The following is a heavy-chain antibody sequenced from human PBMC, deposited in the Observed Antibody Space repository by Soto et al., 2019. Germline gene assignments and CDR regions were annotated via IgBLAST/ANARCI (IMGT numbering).Heavy chain of an antibody. CDR3: ARVPAGRPRTYYYGSGSYRGAFDY. CDR2: MNPNSGNT. J-gene: IGHJ4*02. D-gene: IGHD3-10*01. CDR1: GYTFTSYD. Sequence: ASVKVSCKASGYTFTSYDINWVRQATGQGLEWMGWMNPNSGNTGYAQKFQGRVTMTRNSSIGTAYMVMSSLRSEDTAVYYCARVPAGRPRTYYYGSGSYRGAFDYWGQGTLVTVSS. V-gene: IGHV1-8*01.